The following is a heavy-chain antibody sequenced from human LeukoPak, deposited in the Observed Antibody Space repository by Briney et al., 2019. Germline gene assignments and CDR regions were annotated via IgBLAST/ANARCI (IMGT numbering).Heavy chain of an antibody. CDR3: ARDSESGYDYYYYGMDV. V-gene: IGHV4-4*07. CDR2: IYTSGST. J-gene: IGHJ6*02. D-gene: IGHD5-12*01. Sequence: SGTLSLTCTVSGGSISSYYWSWIRQPAGKGLEWIGRIYTSGSTNYNPSLKSRVTMSVDTSKNQFSLKLSSVTAADTAVYYCARDSESGYDYYYYGMDVWGQGTTVTVSS. CDR1: GGSISSYY.